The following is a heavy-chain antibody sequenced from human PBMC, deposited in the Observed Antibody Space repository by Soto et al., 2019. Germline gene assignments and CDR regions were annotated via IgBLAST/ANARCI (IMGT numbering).Heavy chain of an antibody. J-gene: IGHJ3*02. CDR1: GGCFSGYY. CDR3: ARSSSGYRARRGYAFDI. D-gene: IGHD3-22*01. V-gene: IGHV4-34*01. Sequence: SETLSVTCAVYGGCFSGYYWNWIRQPPGKGLEWIGEINHSGSTNYNPSLKSRVTISVDTSKNQFSLKLSSVTAADTAVYYCARSSSGYRARRGYAFDIWGQGTMVTVSS. CDR2: INHSGST.